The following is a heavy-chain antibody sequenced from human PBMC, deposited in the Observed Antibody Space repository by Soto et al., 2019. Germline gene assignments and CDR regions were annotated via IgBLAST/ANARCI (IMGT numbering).Heavy chain of an antibody. CDR2: ISYDGSNK. Sequence: PGGSLRLSCAASGFTFSSYAMHWVRQAPGKGLEWVAVISYDGSNKYYADSVKGRFTISRDNSKNTLYLQMNSLRAEDTAVYYCARGMVSGYDQYYFDYWGQGTLVTVSS. CDR3: ARGMVSGYDQYYFDY. J-gene: IGHJ4*02. V-gene: IGHV3-30-3*01. CDR1: GFTFSSYA. D-gene: IGHD5-12*01.